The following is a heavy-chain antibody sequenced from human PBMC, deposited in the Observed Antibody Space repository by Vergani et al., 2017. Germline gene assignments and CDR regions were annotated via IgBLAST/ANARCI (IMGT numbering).Heavy chain of an antibody. D-gene: IGHD3-22*01. CDR1: GGSSSGYY. CDR3: AIQSYYYDSSGLRR. V-gene: IGHV4-34*02. J-gene: IGHJ4*02. CDR2: INHSGST. Sequence: QVQLQQWGAGLLKPSETLSLTCAVYGGSSSGYYWSWIRQPPGKGLEWIGEINHSGSTNYNPSLKSRVTISVDTSKNQFFLKLSSVTAADTAVYYCAIQSYYYDSSGLRRWGQGTLVTVSS.